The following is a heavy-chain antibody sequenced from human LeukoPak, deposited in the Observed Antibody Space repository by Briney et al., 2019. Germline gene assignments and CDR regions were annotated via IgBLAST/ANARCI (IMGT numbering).Heavy chain of an antibody. V-gene: IGHV4-30-4*07. CDR2: IYYSGST. CDR3: ARVNGGSYYGNYYYCMDV. CDR1: GGSISSGGYS. J-gene: IGHJ6*03. D-gene: IGHD1-26*01. Sequence: SETLSLTCAVSGGSISSGGYSWSWIRQPPGKGLEWIGYIYYSGSTYYNPSLKSRVTISVDTSKNQFSLKLSSVTAADTAVYYCARVNGGSYYGNYYYCMDVWGKGTTVTVSS.